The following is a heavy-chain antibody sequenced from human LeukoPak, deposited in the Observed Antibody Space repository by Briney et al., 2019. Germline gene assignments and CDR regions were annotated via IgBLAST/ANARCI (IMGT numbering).Heavy chain of an antibody. J-gene: IGHJ5*02. CDR2: IKQDGSEK. CDR1: GFTFSNYW. D-gene: IGHD7-27*01. CDR3: ARPLNWGSRRGFNWFDP. Sequence: PGGSLRLSCAASGFTFSNYWMSWVRQAPGKGLEWVANIKQDGSEKYYVDSVKGRFTISRDNAKNSLYLQMNSLRAEDTAVYHCARPLNWGSRRGFNWFDPWGQGSLVTVSS. V-gene: IGHV3-7*01.